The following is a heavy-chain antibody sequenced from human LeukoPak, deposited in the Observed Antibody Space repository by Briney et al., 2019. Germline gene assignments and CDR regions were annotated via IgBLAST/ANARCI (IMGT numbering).Heavy chain of an antibody. D-gene: IGHD6-13*01. CDR2: IKQDGSWS. Sequence: GGSLRLSCEASGFTFNNYWMSWVRQAPGKGLEWVANIKQDGSWSHYVDSVKGRFTISRDNAKNSVYLQTNSLRAEDTAAYYCARDGSSTSGLDHWGQGILVTVSS. CDR1: GFTFNNYW. V-gene: IGHV3-7*01. CDR3: ARDGSSTSGLDH. J-gene: IGHJ4*02.